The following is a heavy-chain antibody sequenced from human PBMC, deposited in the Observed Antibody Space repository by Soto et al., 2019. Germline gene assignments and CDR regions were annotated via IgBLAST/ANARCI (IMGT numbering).Heavy chain of an antibody. J-gene: IGHJ4*02. CDR1: GYTFTTYG. D-gene: IGHD3-22*01. CDR3: ARGALGYDSTGYYFEY. Sequence: ASVKVSCKASGYTFTTYGIAWVRQAAGQGFEWMGWISTYSGLTKYAEKFQGRVTMTTDTSTSTADMELKTLRSDDTAVYFCARGALGYDSTGYYFEYWGQGTLVIVS. CDR2: ISTYSGLT. V-gene: IGHV1-18*01.